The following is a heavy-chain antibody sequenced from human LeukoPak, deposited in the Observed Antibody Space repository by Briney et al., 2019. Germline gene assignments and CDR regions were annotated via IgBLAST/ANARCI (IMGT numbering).Heavy chain of an antibody. Sequence: GSSVKVSCKASGGTFSSYAISWVRQAPGQGLEWMGWINTNTGNPTYAQGFTGRFVFSLDTSVSTAYLQISSLKAEDTAVYYCARTDFYSSSWYVDFQHWGQGTLVTVSS. V-gene: IGHV7-4-1*02. CDR3: ARTDFYSSSWYVDFQH. CDR1: GGTFSSYA. CDR2: INTNTGNP. D-gene: IGHD6-13*01. J-gene: IGHJ1*01.